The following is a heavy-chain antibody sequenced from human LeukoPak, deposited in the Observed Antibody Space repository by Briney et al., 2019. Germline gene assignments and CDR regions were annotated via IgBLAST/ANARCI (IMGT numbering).Heavy chain of an antibody. Sequence: ASVKVSCKASGYTITSYGISWVRQAPGQGLEWMGWISAYNGNTNYAQKLQGRVTMTTDTSTSTAYMELRSLRSDDTAVYYCARVNGDYEKTYYFDYWGQGTLVTVSS. CDR3: ARVNGDYEKTYYFDY. CDR2: ISAYNGNT. D-gene: IGHD4-17*01. J-gene: IGHJ4*02. V-gene: IGHV1-18*01. CDR1: GYTITSYG.